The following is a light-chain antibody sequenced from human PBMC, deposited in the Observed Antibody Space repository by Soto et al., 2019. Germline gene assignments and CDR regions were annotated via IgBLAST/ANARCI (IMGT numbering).Light chain of an antibody. CDR2: QGN. Sequence: QSVLTQPASMSGSPGQSITISCAGSNNDIGGYDLVSWYQHHPGKAPKLMIFQGNKRPSGVSNRFSGSKSGNTASLTISALQNEDEADYYCCSYAGSNTLVFGGGTKLTVL. CDR1: NNDIGGYDL. J-gene: IGLJ2*01. V-gene: IGLV2-23*01. CDR3: CSYAGSNTLV.